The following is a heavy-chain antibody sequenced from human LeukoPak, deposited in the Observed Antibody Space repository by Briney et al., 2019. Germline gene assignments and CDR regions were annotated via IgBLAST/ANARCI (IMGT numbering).Heavy chain of an antibody. CDR3: ASREIGASLRC. CDR1: GFIFSNYS. CDR2: ISYDGSNK. D-gene: IGHD1-26*01. V-gene: IGHV3-30*03. Sequence: PGGSLRLSCAASGFIFSNYSMPWVRQAPGKGLEWVAVISYDGSNKYYADSVKGRFTISRDNSKNTLYLQMNSLRAEDTAVYYCASREIGASLRCWGQGTLVTVSS. J-gene: IGHJ1*01.